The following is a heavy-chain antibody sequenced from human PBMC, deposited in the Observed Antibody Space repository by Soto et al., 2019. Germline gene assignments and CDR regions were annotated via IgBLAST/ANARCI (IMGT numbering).Heavy chain of an antibody. D-gene: IGHD3-10*01. CDR2: ISSSSSYI. CDR3: ASLSRFALDY. CDR1: GFTFSSYT. V-gene: IGHV3-21*01. Sequence: GGSLRLSCAASGFTFSSYTMNWVRQAPGKGLEWVSSISSSSSYIYYTDSVKGRFTISRDNAKNSLYLQMNSLRAEDTAVYYCASLSRFALDYWGQGTLVTVSS. J-gene: IGHJ4*01.